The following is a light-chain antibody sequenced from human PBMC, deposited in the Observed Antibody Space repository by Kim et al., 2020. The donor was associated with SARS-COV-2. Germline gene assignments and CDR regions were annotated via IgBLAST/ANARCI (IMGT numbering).Light chain of an antibody. CDR3: SSFTNSDAVV. Sequence: GQSFPISCNGTSSDVRGYNYVSWYLQRPGKAPQLIIFDVSNRPSGISNRFSGSKSANTASLTISGLQAEDEGDYYCSSFTNSDAVVFGRGTQLTVL. J-gene: IGLJ2*01. CDR1: SSDVRGYNY. CDR2: DVS. V-gene: IGLV2-14*03.